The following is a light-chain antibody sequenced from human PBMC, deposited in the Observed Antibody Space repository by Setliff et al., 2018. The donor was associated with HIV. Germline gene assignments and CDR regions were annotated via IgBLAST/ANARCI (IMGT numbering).Light chain of an antibody. Sequence: QSALTQPASVSGSPGQSITISCTGTSSDVGSYSLVSWYQQHPGKAPKVMIYEVTKRPSGVSNRFSGSKSCNAASLTISGLQAEDEADYYCCSYAGSSTFPYVFGTGTKVTVL. V-gene: IGLV2-23*02. CDR2: EVT. J-gene: IGLJ1*01. CDR1: SSDVGSYSL. CDR3: CSYAGSSTFPYV.